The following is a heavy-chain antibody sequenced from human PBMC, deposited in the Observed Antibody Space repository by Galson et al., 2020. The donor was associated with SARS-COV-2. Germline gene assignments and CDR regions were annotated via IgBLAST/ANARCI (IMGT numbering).Heavy chain of an antibody. D-gene: IGHD5-18*01. J-gene: IGHJ5*02. Sequence: GESLKISCVVSGFRLSTYEMNWVRQAPGKGLEWIAFISHSGRNFYTYYADSVKGRFTISRDNAKNSLYLQMNSLRADDTAVYFCASDTGTAAADLWGQGTLVTVSS. CDR3: ASDTGTAAADL. CDR2: ISHSGRNFY. V-gene: IGHV3-48*03. CDR1: GFRLSTYE.